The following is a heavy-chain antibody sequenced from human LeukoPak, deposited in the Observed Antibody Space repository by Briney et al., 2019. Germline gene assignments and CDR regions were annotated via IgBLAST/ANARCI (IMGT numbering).Heavy chain of an antibody. D-gene: IGHD3-22*01. CDR1: GFTFSSYS. CDR2: ISSSSSTI. J-gene: IGHJ4*02. Sequence: PGGSLRLSCAASGFTFSSYSMNWVRQAPGKGLEWVSYISSSSSTIYYADSVKGRFTISRDNAKNSLYLQMNSLRAEDTAVYYCAREDYYDSSGYYSLGFDYWGQGTPVTVSS. CDR3: AREDYYDSSGYYSLGFDY. V-gene: IGHV3-48*04.